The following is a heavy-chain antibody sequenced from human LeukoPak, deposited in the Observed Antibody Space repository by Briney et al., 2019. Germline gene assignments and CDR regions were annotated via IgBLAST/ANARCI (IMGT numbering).Heavy chain of an antibody. D-gene: IGHD4-23*01. V-gene: IGHV1-69*04. CDR3: ARRDYGGSNDY. J-gene: IGHJ4*02. CDR1: GGTFSSYA. CDR2: IIPIFGIA. Sequence: SVKVSCKASGGTFSSYAISWVRQAPGQGLEWMGRIIPIFGIANYAQKFQGRVTITADKSTSTAYMELSSLRSEDTAVYYCARRDYGGSNDYWGQETLVTVSS.